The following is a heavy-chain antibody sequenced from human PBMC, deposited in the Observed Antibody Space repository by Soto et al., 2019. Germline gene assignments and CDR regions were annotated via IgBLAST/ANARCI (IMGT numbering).Heavy chain of an antibody. CDR1: GFTFRSYA. CDR2: ISGSGGST. Sequence: PGGSLRLSCAASGFTFRSYAMSWVRQAPGKGLEWVSAISGSGGSTYDADSVEGRFTISRDNSKNTLYLHMNSLRAEDMAVYYCAKGGLITPFDSWGQGTLVTVSS. V-gene: IGHV3-23*01. CDR3: AKGGLITPFDS. J-gene: IGHJ4*02. D-gene: IGHD3-10*01.